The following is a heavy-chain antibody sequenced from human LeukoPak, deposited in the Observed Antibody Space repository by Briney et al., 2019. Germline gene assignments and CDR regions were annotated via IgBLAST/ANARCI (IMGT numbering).Heavy chain of an antibody. CDR3: ARERYDFWSGHPSHWFDP. D-gene: IGHD3-3*01. Sequence: SETLSLTCAVYGGSFSGYYRSWIRQPPGKGLEWIGEINHSGSTNYNPSLKSRVTISVDTSKNQFSLKLSSVTAADTAVYYCARERYDFWSGHPSHWFDPWGQGTLVTVSS. CDR2: INHSGST. V-gene: IGHV4-34*01. J-gene: IGHJ5*02. CDR1: GGSFSGYY.